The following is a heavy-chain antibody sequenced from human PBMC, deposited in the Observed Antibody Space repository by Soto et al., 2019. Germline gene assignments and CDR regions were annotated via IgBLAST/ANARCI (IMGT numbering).Heavy chain of an antibody. V-gene: IGHV3-30*18. CDR1: GFTFSNSG. D-gene: IGHD3-16*01. J-gene: IGHJ4*02. Sequence: QVQLVESGGGVVQPGKSLRLSCTASGFTFSNSGMHWVRQAPGKGLEWVALISYDGNNRHYGDSVKGRFTISRDNSNNTVYLQMNSLRPEDTAVYYCAKDLGWRLAIDYWGQGTLVTVSS. CDR2: ISYDGNNR. CDR3: AKDLGWRLAIDY.